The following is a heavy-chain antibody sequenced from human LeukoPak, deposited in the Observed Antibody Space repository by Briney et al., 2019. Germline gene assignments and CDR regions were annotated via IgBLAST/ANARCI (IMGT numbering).Heavy chain of an antibody. CDR3: ASLGYSIKPYYMDV. J-gene: IGHJ6*03. Sequence: SETLSLTCTVSGGSISSYYWSWIRQPPGKGLEWIGYIYYSGSTNYNPSLRSRVTISVDTSKNQFSLKLSSVTAADTAVYYCASLGYSIKPYYMDVWGKGTTVTVSS. D-gene: IGHD6-13*01. V-gene: IGHV4-59*01. CDR2: IYYSGST. CDR1: GGSISSYY.